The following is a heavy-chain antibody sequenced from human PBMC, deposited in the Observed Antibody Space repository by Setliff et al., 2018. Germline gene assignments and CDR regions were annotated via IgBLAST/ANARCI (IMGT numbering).Heavy chain of an antibody. J-gene: IGHJ4*02. V-gene: IGHV3-49*04. Sequence: SLRLSCTASGFTFGDYAMSWVRQAPGKGLEWVGFIRSKAYGGTTEYAASVKGRFTISRDDSKSIAYLQMNSLKTEDTAVYYCTRDLGSSGWYLDYWGQGTLVTVSS. CDR3: TRDLGSSGWYLDY. D-gene: IGHD6-19*01. CDR2: IRSKAYGGTT. CDR1: GFTFGDYA.